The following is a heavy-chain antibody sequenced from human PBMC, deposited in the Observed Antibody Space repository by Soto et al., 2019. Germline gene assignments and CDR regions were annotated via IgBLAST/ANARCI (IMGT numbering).Heavy chain of an antibody. CDR1: GFTFSSYV. CDR3: AKDGGYSYGPYDY. CDR2: ISYDGSNK. Sequence: GGSLRLSCAASGFTFSSYVMHWVRQAPGKGLEWVAVISYDGSNKYYADSVKGRFTISGDNSKNTLYLQMNSLRAEDTAVYYCAKDGGYSYGPYDYWGQGTLVTVSS. J-gene: IGHJ4*02. D-gene: IGHD5-18*01. V-gene: IGHV3-30*18.